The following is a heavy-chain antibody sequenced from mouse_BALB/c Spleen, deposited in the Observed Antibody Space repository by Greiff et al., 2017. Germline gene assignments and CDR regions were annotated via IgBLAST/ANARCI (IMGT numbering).Heavy chain of an antibody. V-gene: IGHV1-67*01. CDR2: FSTYYGNT. D-gene: IGHD2-10*02. Sequence: QVQLQQSGPELVRPGVSVKISCKGSGYTFTDYAMHWVKQSHAKSLEWIGVFSTYYGNTNYNQKFKGKATMTVDKSSSTAYMELARLTSEDSAIYYCARSGMYGNPDYYAMDYWGQGTSVTVSS. CDR1: GYTFTDYA. J-gene: IGHJ4*01. CDR3: ARSGMYGNPDYYAMDY.